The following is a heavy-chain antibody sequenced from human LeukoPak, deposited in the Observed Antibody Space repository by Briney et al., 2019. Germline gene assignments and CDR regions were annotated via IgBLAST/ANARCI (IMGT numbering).Heavy chain of an antibody. Sequence: SGRSLRLSCAASGFTFSSYGMHWVRQAPGKGLEWVAVISYDGSNKYYADSVKGRFTISRDNSKNSLYLQMNSLRAEDTALYYCAKDMRPAAAGPFDLWGRGTLVTVSS. J-gene: IGHJ2*01. CDR2: ISYDGSNK. CDR1: GFTFSSYG. V-gene: IGHV3-30*18. CDR3: AKDMRPAAAGPFDL. D-gene: IGHD6-13*01.